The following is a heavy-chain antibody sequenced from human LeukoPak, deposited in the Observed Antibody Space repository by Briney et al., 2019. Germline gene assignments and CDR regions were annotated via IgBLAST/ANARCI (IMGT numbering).Heavy chain of an antibody. Sequence: GGSLRLSCAASGFTFSSYGMSWARQAPGKGLGWVSAICGSVGCTYYTDSVKGRFTISRDNSKNTLFLQMNSLRVEDTAVYYCAKLSPASPGSYISDWGQGTLVTVSS. CDR3: AKLSPASPGSYISD. CDR2: ICGSVGCT. V-gene: IGHV3-23*01. CDR1: GFTFSSYG. J-gene: IGHJ4*02. D-gene: IGHD3-10*01.